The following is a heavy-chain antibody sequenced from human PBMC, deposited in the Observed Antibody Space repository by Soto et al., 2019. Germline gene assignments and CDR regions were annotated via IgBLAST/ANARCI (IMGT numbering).Heavy chain of an antibody. J-gene: IGHJ6*02. CDR3: AKAQYCSSTSCYTGGDYYYYGMDV. CDR1: GFTFSSYA. V-gene: IGHV3-23*01. Sequence: PGGSLRLSCAASGFTFSSYAMSWVRQAPGKGLEWVSAISGSGGSTYYADSVKGRFTISRDNSKNTLYLQMNSLRAEDTAVYYCAKAQYCSSTSCYTGGDYYYYGMDVWGQGTTVTVSS. CDR2: ISGSGGST. D-gene: IGHD2-2*02.